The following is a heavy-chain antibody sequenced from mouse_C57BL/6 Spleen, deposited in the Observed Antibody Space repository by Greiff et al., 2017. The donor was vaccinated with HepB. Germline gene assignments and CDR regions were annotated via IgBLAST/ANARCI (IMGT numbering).Heavy chain of an antibody. CDR1: GYTFTSYW. V-gene: IGHV1-64*01. D-gene: IGHD1-1*01. CDR2: IHPNSGST. J-gene: IGHJ4*01. Sequence: QVQLQQPGAELVKPGASVKLSCKASGYTFTSYWMHWVKQRPGQGLEWIGMIHPNSGSTNYNEKFKSKATLTVDKSSSTAYMQLSSLTSEDSAVYYCARSSYYGSSYVIYYAMDYWGQGTSVTVSS. CDR3: ARSSYYGSSYVIYYAMDY.